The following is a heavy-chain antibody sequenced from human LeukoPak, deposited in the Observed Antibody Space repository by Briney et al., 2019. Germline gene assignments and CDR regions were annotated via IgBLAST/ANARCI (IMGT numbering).Heavy chain of an antibody. CDR3: AKHDPRRVVITNWFDP. CDR1: GFTFTNYA. J-gene: IGHJ5*02. CDR2: ISGRGGSA. Sequence: GGSLRLSCAASGFTFTNYAMTWVRQAPGKGLEWVSGISGRGGSAYYADSVKGRFTISRGNSKNTLYLQMNSLRAEDTAVYYCAKHDPRRVVITNWFDPWGQGTLVTVSS. D-gene: IGHD3-22*01. V-gene: IGHV3-23*01.